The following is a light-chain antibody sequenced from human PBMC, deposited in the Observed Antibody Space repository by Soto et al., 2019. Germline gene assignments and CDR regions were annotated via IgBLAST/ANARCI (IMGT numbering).Light chain of an antibody. Sequence: EIGMTQSPATLSLSPGERATRSCRASQSVNSDLAWYQQKPGQAPRLLIYDASTRAAGVPARFTGSGSETEFTLTISSLQSEDYAVYYCQHYNNWPPYTFGQGTKVDIK. CDR3: QHYNNWPPYT. J-gene: IGKJ2*01. CDR1: QSVNSD. CDR2: DAS. V-gene: IGKV3-15*01.